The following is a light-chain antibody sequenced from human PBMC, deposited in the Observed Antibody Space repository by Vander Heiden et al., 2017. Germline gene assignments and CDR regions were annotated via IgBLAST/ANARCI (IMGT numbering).Light chain of an antibody. V-gene: IGKV1-33*01. CDR1: QYISNH. CDR3: QQYDSLPPRT. Sequence: DIQMTQSPSSLSASVGDRVTITCYASQYISNHLNWYQHKPRKAPTLLIFHASTLERGVPSRFSGSGSGTDFTFTISSLQLEDIATYSCQQYDSLPPRTFGHGTKLEIK. J-gene: IGKJ2*02. CDR2: HAS.